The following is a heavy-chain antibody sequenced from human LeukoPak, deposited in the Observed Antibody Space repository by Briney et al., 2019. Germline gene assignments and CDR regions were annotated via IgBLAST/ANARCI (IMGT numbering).Heavy chain of an antibody. V-gene: IGHV1-2*02. CDR2: INPNSGGT. J-gene: IGHJ4*02. D-gene: IGHD1-26*01. CDR3: AKDASGSYCSDY. CDR1: GYTFTGYY. Sequence: ASVKVSCKASGYTFTGYYMHWVRQAPGQGLEWMGWINPNSGGTNYAQEFQGRVTMTRDTSISTAYMELSGLRSDDTAVYYCAKDASGSYCSDYWGQGTLVTVSS.